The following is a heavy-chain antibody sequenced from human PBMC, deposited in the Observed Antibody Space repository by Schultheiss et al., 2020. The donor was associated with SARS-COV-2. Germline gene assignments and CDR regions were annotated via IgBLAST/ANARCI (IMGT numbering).Heavy chain of an antibody. CDR1: GFTFDDYA. CDR2: ISWNSGSI. D-gene: IGHD1-14*01. J-gene: IGHJ4*02. Sequence: GGSLRLSCAASGFTFDDYAMHWVRQAPGKGLEWVSGISWNSGSIGYADSVKGRFTISRDNAKNSLYLQMNSLRAEDTAVYYCARGGGFNQYSLWGQGTLVTVSS. CDR3: ARGGGFNQYSL. V-gene: IGHV3-9*01.